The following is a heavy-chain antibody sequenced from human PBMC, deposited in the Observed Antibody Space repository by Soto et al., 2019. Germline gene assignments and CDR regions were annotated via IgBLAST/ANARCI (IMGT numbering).Heavy chain of an antibody. Sequence: EVQLVESGGGLVQPGGSLRLSCAVSGFTFSAFWRRWVRQAPGKGLEWVANIKQDGSEKYYVASVKGRFTISRDNAKNTLYLQMDSLRAEDTAMYYCARDKIASALWGQGTMVTVSS. CDR2: IKQDGSEK. J-gene: IGHJ3*01. V-gene: IGHV3-7*01. CDR3: ARDKIASAL. CDR1: GFTFSAFW.